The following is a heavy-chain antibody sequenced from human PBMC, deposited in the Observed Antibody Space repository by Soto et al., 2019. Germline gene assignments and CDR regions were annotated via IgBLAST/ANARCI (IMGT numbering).Heavy chain of an antibody. D-gene: IGHD6-19*01. Sequence: EVQLLESGGGMVQPGGSLRLSCAASGFTFSSYAMSWVRQAPGKGLEWVSVISGSGNSPHYADSVKGRFTISRDNSKNTLSLQMNSLRAEDTAVYYCAKELVAMAGTGCHYWGQGTLVTVSS. V-gene: IGHV3-23*01. CDR3: AKELVAMAGTGCHY. CDR1: GFTFSSYA. CDR2: ISGSGNSP. J-gene: IGHJ4*02.